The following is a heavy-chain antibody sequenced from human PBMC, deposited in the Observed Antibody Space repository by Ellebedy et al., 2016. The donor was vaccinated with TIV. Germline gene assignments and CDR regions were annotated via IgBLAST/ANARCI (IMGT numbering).Heavy chain of an antibody. V-gene: IGHV1-18*04. D-gene: IGHD5-12*01. CDR2: ISPYTGDT. Sequence: ASVKVSCKAFGYTLTNFYVHWVRQAPGQGLEWVGWISPYTGDTNYARKVQGRVSMTTDTSTATVYMELRSLRSDDTAVYYCTRDMVQGMVAKYLWFDYWGQGTPVTVSS. CDR3: TRDMVQGMVAKYLWFDY. J-gene: IGHJ4*02. CDR1: GYTLTNFY.